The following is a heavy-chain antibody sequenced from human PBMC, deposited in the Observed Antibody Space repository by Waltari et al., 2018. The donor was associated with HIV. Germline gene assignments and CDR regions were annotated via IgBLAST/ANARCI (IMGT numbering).Heavy chain of an antibody. D-gene: IGHD6-6*01. J-gene: IGHJ6*02. CDR3: VRTRLGGDGMDV. Sequence: QVQLVESGGGVVQPGRSLRLSCAASGFSFTHYGMDWVRQAPGKGLEWVAVIWYDGSKKYYADSAKGRFTISRDNSKNTLYLQINSLRVEDTAVYFCVRTRLGGDGMDVWGQGTTVTVS. CDR1: GFSFTHYG. V-gene: IGHV3-33*01. CDR2: IWYDGSKK.